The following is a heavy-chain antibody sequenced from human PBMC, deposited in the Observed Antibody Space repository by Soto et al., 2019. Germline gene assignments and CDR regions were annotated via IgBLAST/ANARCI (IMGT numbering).Heavy chain of an antibody. Sequence: DVQLLESGGGLVQPGGSLRLSCAASGFTFSSNAMSWVRQAPGKGLEWVSTTSSIGGHTYYADSVKGRFTISRDSSKNTLYLQMNSLRAEDTAVYYCEGLTSLGYCSTTRCTSEIYAFHIWGQGTMVTVSS. CDR2: TSSIGGHT. J-gene: IGHJ3*02. CDR1: GFTFSSNA. D-gene: IGHD2-2*01. V-gene: IGHV3-23*01. CDR3: EGLTSLGYCSTTRCTSEIYAFHI.